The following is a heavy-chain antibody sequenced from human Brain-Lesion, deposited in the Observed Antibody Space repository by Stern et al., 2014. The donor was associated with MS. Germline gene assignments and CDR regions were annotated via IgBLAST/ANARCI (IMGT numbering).Heavy chain of an antibody. J-gene: IGHJ4*02. CDR1: GYTLTDLS. CDR3: ATLSPGAGGNYYRHFDY. CDR2: FDPEDGDT. D-gene: IGHD1-26*01. V-gene: IGHV1-24*01. Sequence: VQLVESGAEVKKPGASVKVSCKVSGYTLTDLSMHWVRQAPRKGLEWMGGFDPEDGDTISAQKFQGRVTMTEDTSNDPAYMELSSLRSEDTAVYYCATLSPGAGGNYYRHFDYWGQGTLVTVSS.